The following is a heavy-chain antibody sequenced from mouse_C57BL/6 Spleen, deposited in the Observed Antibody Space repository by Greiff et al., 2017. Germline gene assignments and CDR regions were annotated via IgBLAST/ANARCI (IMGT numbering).Heavy chain of an antibody. Sequence: VQLQQSGAELVKPGASVKLSCKASGYTFTEYTIHWVKQRSGQGLEWIGWFYPGSGSIKYNEKFKDKATLTADKSSSTVYMELSRWTSEDSAVYFCARQEDPYYYGSSYFAYWGQGTLVTVSA. CDR2: FYPGSGSI. D-gene: IGHD1-1*01. J-gene: IGHJ3*01. V-gene: IGHV1-62-2*01. CDR1: GYTFTEYT. CDR3: ARQEDPYYYGSSYFAY.